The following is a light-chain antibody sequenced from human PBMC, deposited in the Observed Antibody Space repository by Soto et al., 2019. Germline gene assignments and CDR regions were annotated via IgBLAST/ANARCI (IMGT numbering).Light chain of an antibody. CDR3: QQYGSSPGIT. V-gene: IGKV3-20*01. J-gene: IGKJ5*01. Sequence: EIVMTQSPATLSVSPGERATLSCRASQSVSSNLAWYQQKPGQAPRLLIYGASSRATGIPDRFSGSGSGTEFTLTISRLEPEDFAVYYCQQYGSSPGITFGQGTRWRL. CDR2: GAS. CDR1: QSVSSN.